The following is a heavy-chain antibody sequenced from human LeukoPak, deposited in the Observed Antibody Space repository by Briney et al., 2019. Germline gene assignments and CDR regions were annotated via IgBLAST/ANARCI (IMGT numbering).Heavy chain of an antibody. Sequence: TLSLTCTVSGGSISSGGYYWSWIRQHPGKGLEWIGYIYYSGSTYYNPSLKSRVTISVDTSKNQFSLKLSSVTAADTAVYYCATALRAGYSYGYLDYWGQGTLVTVSS. V-gene: IGHV4-31*03. D-gene: IGHD5-18*01. J-gene: IGHJ4*02. CDR1: GGSISSGGYY. CDR3: ATALRAGYSYGYLDY. CDR2: IYYSGST.